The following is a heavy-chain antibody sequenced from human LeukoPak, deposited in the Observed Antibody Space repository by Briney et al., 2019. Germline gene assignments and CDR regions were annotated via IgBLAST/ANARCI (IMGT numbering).Heavy chain of an antibody. D-gene: IGHD6-19*01. CDR1: GDSVSSYSAA. J-gene: IGHJ4*02. V-gene: IGHV6-1*01. CDR3: ARSLLGAVAGTIAYFDY. CDR2: TYYRSKWYN. Sequence: SQTLSLTCAISGDSVSSYSAAWNWIRQSPPRGLEWLGRTYYRSKWYNDYAVSVKSRITINPDTSKNQFYLQLNSVTPEDTAVYYCARSLLGAVAGTIAYFDYWGQGTLVTVSS.